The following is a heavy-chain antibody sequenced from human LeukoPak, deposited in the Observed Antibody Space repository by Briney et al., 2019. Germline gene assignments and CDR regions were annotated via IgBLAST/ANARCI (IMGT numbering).Heavy chain of an antibody. J-gene: IGHJ4*02. CDR1: GYTFTGYY. Sequence: ASVKVSCKASGYTFTGYYMHWVRQAPGQGLEWMGWINPNSGGTNYAQKLQGRVTMTRDTSISTAYMELSRLRSDDTAVYYCARVGARITMVRGGINKYYFDYWGQGTLVTLSS. CDR2: INPNSGGT. V-gene: IGHV1-2*02. D-gene: IGHD3-10*01. CDR3: ARVGARITMVRGGINKYYFDY.